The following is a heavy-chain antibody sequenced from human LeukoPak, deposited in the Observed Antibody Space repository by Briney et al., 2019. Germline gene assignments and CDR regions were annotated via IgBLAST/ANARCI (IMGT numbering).Heavy chain of an antibody. CDR1: GFNFRTYG. J-gene: IGHJ4*02. V-gene: IGHV3-33*06. CDR2: IWDDGRNQ. CDR3: AKETGPYSAFDY. D-gene: IGHD2-21*01. Sequence: GGSLRLSCAAPGFNFRTYGMHWVRQAPGKGLEWVAVIWDDGRNQFYADSVKGRFTVSRDNSKNTLSLQMNSLRAEDTAVYYCAKETGPYSAFDYWGQGILVTVSP.